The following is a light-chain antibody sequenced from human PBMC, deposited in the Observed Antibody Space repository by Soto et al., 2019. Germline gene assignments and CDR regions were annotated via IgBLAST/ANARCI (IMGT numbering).Light chain of an antibody. J-gene: IGKJ1*01. CDR2: WAS. CDR1: QSVLYSSNNKNY. V-gene: IGKV4-1*01. Sequence: DIVMTQSPDSLAVSLGERATINCKSSQSVLYSSNNKNYLAWYQQKPGQPPKLLFYWASTRESGVPDRFSGSGSGTDFTLTISSLQAEDVAVSYCQQYYDAPQNFGQGTKVEIK. CDR3: QQYYDAPQN.